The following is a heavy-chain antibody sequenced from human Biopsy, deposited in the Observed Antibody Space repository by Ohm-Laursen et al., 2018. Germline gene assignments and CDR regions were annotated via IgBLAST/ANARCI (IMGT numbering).Heavy chain of an antibody. CDR2: INQAGTT. V-gene: IGHV4-34*08. Sequence: SETLSLTCAVFGKTFSDYQWSWIRQPPGKGLEWIGQINQAGTTNYNPSLKSRVSISADASKYEFSQRLTSVTAADTAVYLCGNEVHGRDYWGLGAQVTVSS. CDR3: GNEVHGRDY. D-gene: IGHD2-15*01. J-gene: IGHJ4*02. CDR1: GKTFSDYQ.